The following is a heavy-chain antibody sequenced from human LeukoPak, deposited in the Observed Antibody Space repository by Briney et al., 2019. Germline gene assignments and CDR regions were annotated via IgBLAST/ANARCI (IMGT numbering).Heavy chain of an antibody. V-gene: IGHV4-59*08. CDR1: GGSISSYY. J-gene: IGHJ4*02. CDR3: ARHSPDYGSGTYFDY. D-gene: IGHD3-10*01. CDR2: IYYSGRT. Sequence: SETLSLTCTVSGGSISSYYWSWIRQPPGKGLEWIGYIYYSGRTKYNPSLKSRVTISVDTSKNQFSLKLSSVTAADTAVYYCARHSPDYGSGTYFDYWGQGTLVTVSS.